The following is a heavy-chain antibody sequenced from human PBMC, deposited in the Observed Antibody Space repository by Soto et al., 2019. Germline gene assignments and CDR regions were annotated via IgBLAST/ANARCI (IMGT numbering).Heavy chain of an antibody. V-gene: IGHV2-5*02. CDR3: VQSRCGGDCLQSYSSHSYYGLDV. D-gene: IGHD2-21*01. CDR2: IYWDDDK. J-gene: IGHJ6*02. CDR1: GFSLSTTGVG. Sequence: SGPTLVNPTQTLTLTCTFSGFSLSTTGVGVGWIRQPPGKALEWLALIYWDDDKRYNPSLKSRLTINKNTSKNQVILTMTKKEPVDTATFYCVQSRCGGDCLQSYSSHSYYGLDVWGQGT.